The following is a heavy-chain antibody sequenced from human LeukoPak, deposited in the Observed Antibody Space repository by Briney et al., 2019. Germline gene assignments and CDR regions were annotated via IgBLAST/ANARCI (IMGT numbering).Heavy chain of an antibody. Sequence: GGSLRLSCTASGFTFSSYAMHWVRQAPGKGLEWVAVISYDGSNKYYADSVKGRFTISRDNSKNTLYLQMNSLRAEDTAVYYCAKDRLDYGYTYITTFDYWGQGTLVTVSS. V-gene: IGHV3-30-3*01. CDR2: ISYDGSNK. CDR1: GFTFSSYA. D-gene: IGHD5-18*01. J-gene: IGHJ4*02. CDR3: AKDRLDYGYTYITTFDY.